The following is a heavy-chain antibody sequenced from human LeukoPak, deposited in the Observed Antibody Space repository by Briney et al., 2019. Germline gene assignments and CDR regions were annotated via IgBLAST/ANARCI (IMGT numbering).Heavy chain of an antibody. Sequence: SETLSLTCAVSGGSISSGGYSWSWIRQPPGKGLEWIGYIYHSGSTYYNPSLKSRVTISVDGSKNQFSLKLSSVTAADTAVYYCARDSPHYDILTGYYTGAFDIWGQGTMVTVSS. J-gene: IGHJ3*02. CDR3: ARDSPHYDILTGYYTGAFDI. CDR2: IYHSGST. V-gene: IGHV4-30-2*01. CDR1: GGSISSGGYS. D-gene: IGHD3-9*01.